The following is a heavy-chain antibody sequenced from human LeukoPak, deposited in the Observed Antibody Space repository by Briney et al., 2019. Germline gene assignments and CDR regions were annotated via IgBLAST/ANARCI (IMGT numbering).Heavy chain of an antibody. V-gene: IGHV3-7*01. Sequence: PGRSLRLSCAASGFTFSSYGMHWVRQAPGKGLEWVANINEDGGEKNYVDSVKGRFTISRDNAKNSLYLEMNSLTAEDTAVYYCANYYDSSGYYALDMWGQGTMVTVSP. CDR1: GFTFSSYG. CDR2: INEDGGEK. D-gene: IGHD3-22*01. J-gene: IGHJ3*02. CDR3: ANYYDSSGYYALDM.